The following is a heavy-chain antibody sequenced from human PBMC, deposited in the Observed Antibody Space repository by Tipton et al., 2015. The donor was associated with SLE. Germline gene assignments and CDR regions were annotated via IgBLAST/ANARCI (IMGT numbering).Heavy chain of an antibody. CDR2: IYYSGST. Sequence: TLSLTCTVSGGSISSGGYYWSWIRQHPGKGLEWIGYIYYSGSTHYNPSLKSRVTISVDTSKNQFSLKLSSVTAADTAVYYCARGLGVVVAVAFDIWGQGTMVTVSS. V-gene: IGHV4-31*03. J-gene: IGHJ3*02. D-gene: IGHD2-15*01. CDR1: GGSISSGGYY. CDR3: ARGLGVVVAVAFDI.